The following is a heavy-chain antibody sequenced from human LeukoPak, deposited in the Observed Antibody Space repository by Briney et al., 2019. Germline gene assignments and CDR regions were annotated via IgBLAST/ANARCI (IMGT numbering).Heavy chain of an antibody. CDR2: IIPIFGTA. CDR1: GGTFSSYA. V-gene: IGHV1-69*13. Sequence: SVKVSCKASGGTFSSYAISWVRQAPGQGLEWMGGIIPIFGTANYAQKFQGRVTITADESTSTAYMELSSLRSEDTAVYYCARAGHIVVVVAATGFDYWGQGTLVTVSS. D-gene: IGHD2-15*01. CDR3: ARAGHIVVVVAATGFDY. J-gene: IGHJ4*02.